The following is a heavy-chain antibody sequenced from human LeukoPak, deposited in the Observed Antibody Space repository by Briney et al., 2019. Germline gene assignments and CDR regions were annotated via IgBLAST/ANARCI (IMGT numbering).Heavy chain of an antibody. V-gene: IGHV1-8*03. J-gene: IGHJ4*02. CDR3: ARGGISRIIAAADTSLIDY. CDR1: GYTFTSYD. CDR2: MNPNSGNT. D-gene: IGHD6-13*01. Sequence: GASVKVSCKASGYTFTSYDINWVRQATGQGLEWMGWMNPNSGNTGYAQKFQGRVTITRNTSISTAYMELSSLRSEDTAVYYCARGGISRIIAAADTSLIDYWGQGTLVTVSS.